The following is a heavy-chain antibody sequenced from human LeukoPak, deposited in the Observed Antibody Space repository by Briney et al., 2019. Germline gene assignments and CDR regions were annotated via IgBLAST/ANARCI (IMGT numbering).Heavy chain of an antibody. J-gene: IGHJ4*02. CDR2: MNPNSGNT. CDR3: ARGSSGRRDY. D-gene: IGHD6-19*01. Sequence: ASVKVSCKASGYTFTSCDINWVRQATGQGLEWIGWMNPNSGNTGYGQSFQGRVTMTRDNSISTAYMELSNLRSEDTAIYYCARGSSGRRDYWGQGTLVTVSS. CDR1: GYTFTSCD. V-gene: IGHV1-8*01.